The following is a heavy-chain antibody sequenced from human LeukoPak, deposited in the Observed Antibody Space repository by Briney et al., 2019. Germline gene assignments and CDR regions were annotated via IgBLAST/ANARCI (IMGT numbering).Heavy chain of an antibody. CDR2: ISSRSSAI. V-gene: IGHV3-48*01. CDR3: TRAKPGANDYYAMDV. CDR1: GFAFSTYT. D-gene: IGHD4/OR15-4a*01. J-gene: IGHJ6*02. Sequence: GGSLRLSCAASGFAFSTYTMNWVRQAPGKGLEWLSSISSRSSAIYYADSVKGRFTISRDNAKYSLYLRMNSLRAEDTAVFYCTRAKPGANDYYAMDVWGQGTTVTVSS.